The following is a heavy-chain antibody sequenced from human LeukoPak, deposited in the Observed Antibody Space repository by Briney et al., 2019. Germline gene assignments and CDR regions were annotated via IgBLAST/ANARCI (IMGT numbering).Heavy chain of an antibody. CDR2: ISAYNGNT. Sequence: ASVKVSCKASGYTFTSYGISWVRQAPGQGLDWMGWISAYNGNTNYAQKLQGRVTMTTDTSTSTAYMELRSLRSDDTAVYYCARVTMVRGLGGFDPWGEGTLVTVSS. J-gene: IGHJ5*02. D-gene: IGHD3-10*01. CDR3: ARVTMVRGLGGFDP. V-gene: IGHV1-18*01. CDR1: GYTFTSYG.